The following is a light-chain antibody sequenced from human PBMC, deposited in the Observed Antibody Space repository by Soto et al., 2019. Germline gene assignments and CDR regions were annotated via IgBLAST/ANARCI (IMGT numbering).Light chain of an antibody. CDR3: LQYYTTPTWT. J-gene: IGKJ1*01. CDR2: GAS. CDR1: QSVVYNSNNTNY. Sequence: LPDALASALAATATINCKSSQSVVYNSNNTNYLRWSQQKPGQPPKLLISGASTRASGVPDRFSGSGSGTDFTLTISSLQAEDVAVYYCLQYYTTPTWTSCPGTMVDIK. V-gene: IGKV4-1*01.